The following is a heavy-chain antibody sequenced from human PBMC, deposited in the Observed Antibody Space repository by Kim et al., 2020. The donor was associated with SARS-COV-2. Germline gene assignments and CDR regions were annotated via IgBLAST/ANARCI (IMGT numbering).Heavy chain of an antibody. CDR3: AKYYYASSAVKGKGMDV. D-gene: IGHD3-22*01. J-gene: IGHJ6*02. V-gene: IGHV3-30*02. Sequence: KGRFTISRDNSKDTLYLQMNSLRPEDRAAYYCAKYYYASSAVKGKGMDVWGQGTTVTVSS.